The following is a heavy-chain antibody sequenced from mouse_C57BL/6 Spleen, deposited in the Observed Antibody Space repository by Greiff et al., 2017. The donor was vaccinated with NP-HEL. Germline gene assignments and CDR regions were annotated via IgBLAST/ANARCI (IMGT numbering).Heavy chain of an antibody. CDR3: ARERDY. Sequence: QVQLKQSGPELVKPGASVKISCKASGYAFSSSWMNWVKQRPGTGLEWIGRLYPGDGDTNYNGKFKGKATLTADKSSSTAYMQLSSLTSEDSAVYFCARERDYWGQGTSVTVSS. CDR2: LYPGDGDT. J-gene: IGHJ4*01. CDR1: GYAFSSSW. V-gene: IGHV1-82*01.